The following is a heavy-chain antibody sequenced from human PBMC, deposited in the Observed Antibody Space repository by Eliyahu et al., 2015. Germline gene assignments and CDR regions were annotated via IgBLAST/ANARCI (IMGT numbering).Heavy chain of an antibody. J-gene: IGHJ4*02. Sequence: QLQLQESGPVLVKPSETLSLTCPXSGXSXXXXSYYXGWIRQPPGKGLEWIGSIYYSGSPYYNPSLKSRVTISVDTSKNQFSLKLSSVTAADTAVYYCARWVPYYDILTGYETPYFDYWGQGTLVTVSS. CDR3: ARWVPYYDILTGYETPYFDY. V-gene: IGHV4-39*01. D-gene: IGHD3-9*01. CDR2: IYYSGSP. CDR1: GXSXXXXSYY.